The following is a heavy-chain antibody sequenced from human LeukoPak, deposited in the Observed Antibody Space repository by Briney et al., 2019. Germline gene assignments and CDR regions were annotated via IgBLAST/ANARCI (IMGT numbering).Heavy chain of an antibody. Sequence: SETLSLTCIVSGGSISSNSYSWGWIRQPPGKGLEWIGSIYYSGTAYYNPSLKSRVTISVDTSKNQFSLDLSSVTAADTAVYYCARHLQYSYYYYMDVWGKGTTVTVSS. CDR1: GGSISSNSYS. J-gene: IGHJ6*03. CDR3: ARHLQYSYYYYMDV. CDR2: IYYSGTA. D-gene: IGHD1-1*01. V-gene: IGHV4-39*01.